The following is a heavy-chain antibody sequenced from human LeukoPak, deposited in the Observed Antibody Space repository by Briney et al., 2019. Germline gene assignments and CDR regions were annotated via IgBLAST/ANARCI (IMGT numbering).Heavy chain of an antibody. CDR2: INPNSGGT. CDR1: GYTLTGYY. J-gene: IGHJ4*02. Sequence: GASVKVSCKASGYTLTGYYMHWVRQAPGQGLEWMGWINPNSGGTNYAQKFQGRVTMTRDTSISTAYMELSRLRSDDTAVYYCARQYCGGGSCYLDYWGQGTLVTVSS. V-gene: IGHV1-2*02. D-gene: IGHD2-15*01. CDR3: ARQYCGGGSCYLDY.